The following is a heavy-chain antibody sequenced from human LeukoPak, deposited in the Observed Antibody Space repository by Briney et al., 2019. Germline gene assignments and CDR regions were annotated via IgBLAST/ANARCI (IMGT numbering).Heavy chain of an antibody. V-gene: IGHV1-46*01. J-gene: IGHJ4*02. D-gene: IGHD2-15*01. CDR3: ARGPDTRGYCSGDRCYLDFDN. CDR2: INPSSGST. Sequence: ASVKVSCKASGYTLTSYYMHWVRQAPGQGLEWMGIINPSSGSTNYAQKFELRVTLTTDTSTSTVSMELRSLRSEDTAVYYCARGPDTRGYCSGDRCYLDFDNWGQGTLVTVSS. CDR1: GYTLTSYY.